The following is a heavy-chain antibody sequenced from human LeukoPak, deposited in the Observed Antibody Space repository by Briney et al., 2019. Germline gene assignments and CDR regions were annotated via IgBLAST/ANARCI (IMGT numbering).Heavy chain of an antibody. J-gene: IGHJ4*02. CDR3: ARKSGNYDSSGYYYYFDY. V-gene: IGHV4-59*12. CDR1: GGSISSYY. D-gene: IGHD3-22*01. CDR2: IYYSGST. Sequence: SETLSLTCTVSGGSISSYYWSWIRQPPGKGLEWIGYIYYSGSTNYNPSLKSRVTISVDKSKNQFSLKLSSVTAADTAVYYCARKSGNYDSSGYYYYFDYWGQGTLVTVSS.